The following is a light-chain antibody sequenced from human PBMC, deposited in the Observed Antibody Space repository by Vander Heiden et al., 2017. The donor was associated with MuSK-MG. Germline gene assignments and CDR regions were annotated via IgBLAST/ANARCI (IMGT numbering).Light chain of an antibody. CDR3: QQYYSTPQT. Sequence: DIVMTQSPDSRAVSLGERATINCKSSQSVLYSSNNKNYLAWYQQKPGQPPKLLIYWASTRESGVPDRFSGSGSGTDFTLTISSLQAEDVAVYYCQQYYSTPQTFGQGTKVEIK. V-gene: IGKV4-1*01. CDR2: WAS. CDR1: QSVLYSSNNKNY. J-gene: IGKJ1*01.